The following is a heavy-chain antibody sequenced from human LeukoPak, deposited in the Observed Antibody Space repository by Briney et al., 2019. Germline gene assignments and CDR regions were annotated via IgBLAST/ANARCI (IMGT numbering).Heavy chain of an antibody. V-gene: IGHV3-21*01. Sequence: PGGSLRLSCAASGFTFSSYSMNWVRQAPGKGLEWVSSISSSSSYIYYADSVKGRFTISRDNAKNSLYLQMNSLRAEDTAVYYCASIYCSSTSCGYDAFDIWGQGTMVTVSS. J-gene: IGHJ3*02. CDR2: ISSSSSYI. D-gene: IGHD2-2*01. CDR3: ASIYCSSTSCGYDAFDI. CDR1: GFTFSSYS.